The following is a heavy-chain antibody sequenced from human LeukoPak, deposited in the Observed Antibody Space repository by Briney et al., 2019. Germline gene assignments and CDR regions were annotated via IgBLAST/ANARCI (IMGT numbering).Heavy chain of an antibody. V-gene: IGHV3-21*01. CDR3: ARDRGYVSASPCDY. Sequence: GGSLRLSCAASGFTFSRFSMNWVRQAPGKGLEWVSSISSSGTYIYYADSVKGRFTISRDSAKNSLYLQMNSLRAEDTAVYYCARDRGYVSASPCDYWGQGTLVTVSS. J-gene: IGHJ4*02. CDR2: ISSSGTYI. CDR1: GFTFSRFS. D-gene: IGHD5-12*01.